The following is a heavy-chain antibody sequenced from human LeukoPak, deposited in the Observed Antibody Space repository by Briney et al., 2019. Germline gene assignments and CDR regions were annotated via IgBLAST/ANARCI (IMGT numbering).Heavy chain of an antibody. J-gene: IGHJ5*01. D-gene: IGHD2-21*02. Sequence: SETLSLTCTVSGYSISSGHYWGWIRQPPGKGLEWIGSIYHSGSTYYNPSLKSRVTISIDTSNNQVSLKMSSMTAADTAVYYCAKSDGYGLIDSWGQGTLVTVSS. CDR1: GYSISSGHY. CDR2: IYHSGST. V-gene: IGHV4-38-2*02. CDR3: AKSDGYGLIDS.